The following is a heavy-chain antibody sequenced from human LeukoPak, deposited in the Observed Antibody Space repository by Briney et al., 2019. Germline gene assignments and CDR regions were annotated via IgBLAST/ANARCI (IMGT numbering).Heavy chain of an antibody. J-gene: IGHJ4*02. Sequence: GESLKISCKGSGYSFTSYWIGWVRQMPGKGLEWMGIIYPGDSDTRYSPSFQGQVTISADKSISTAYLQWSSLKASDTAMYYCARLTAMRILYWLNYFDYWGQGTLVTVSS. CDR1: GYSFTSYW. V-gene: IGHV5-51*01. CDR2: IYPGDSDT. CDR3: ARLTAMRILYWLNYFDY. D-gene: IGHD2-8*02.